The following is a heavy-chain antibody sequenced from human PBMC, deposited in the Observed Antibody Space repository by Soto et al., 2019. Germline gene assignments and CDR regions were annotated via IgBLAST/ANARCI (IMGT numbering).Heavy chain of an antibody. D-gene: IGHD4-17*01. J-gene: IGHJ1*01. CDR1: GYTFTSYG. V-gene: IGHV1-18*01. CDR3: ARDMYGDPGY. Sequence: QVQLVQSGAEVKKPGASVKVSCKASGYTFTSYGISWVRQAPGQGREWMGWISAYNGNTNYAQKLQGRVTMTTDTSTSTGYMELGGLRSDYTAGDSRARDMYGDPGYWGHCTLFTCSS. CDR2: ISAYNGNT.